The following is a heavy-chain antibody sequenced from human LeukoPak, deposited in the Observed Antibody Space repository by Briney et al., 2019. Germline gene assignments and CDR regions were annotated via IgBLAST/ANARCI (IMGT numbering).Heavy chain of an antibody. CDR3: AGGSDSSGYYYVGFAFDI. CDR2: IYSGGST. D-gene: IGHD3-22*01. Sequence: GGSLRLSCAASGFTVSSNYMSWVRQAPGKGLEWVSVIYSGGSTYYADSVKGRFTISRDNSKNALYLQMNSLRAEDTAAYYWAGGSDSSGYYYVGFAFDIWGQGTMVTVSS. CDR1: GFTVSSNY. J-gene: IGHJ3*02. V-gene: IGHV3-53*01.